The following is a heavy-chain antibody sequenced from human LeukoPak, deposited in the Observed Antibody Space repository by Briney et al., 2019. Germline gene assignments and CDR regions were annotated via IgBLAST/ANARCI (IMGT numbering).Heavy chain of an antibody. Sequence: SETLSLTCTVSGGSISSYYWSWIRQPPGKRLEWTGYIYYSGSTNYNPSLKSRVTISVDTSKNQFSLKLSSVTAADTAVYYCARETVYYYYMDVWGKGTTVTVSS. D-gene: IGHD1-1*01. CDR1: GGSISSYY. J-gene: IGHJ6*03. V-gene: IGHV4-59*01. CDR3: ARETVYYYYMDV. CDR2: IYYSGST.